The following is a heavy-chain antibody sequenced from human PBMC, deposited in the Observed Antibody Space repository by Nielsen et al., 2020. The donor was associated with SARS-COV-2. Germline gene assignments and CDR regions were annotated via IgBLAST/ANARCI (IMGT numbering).Heavy chain of an antibody. CDR2: IKEDGTEK. J-gene: IGHJ4*02. D-gene: IGHD1-26*01. CDR1: GFSLSTYW. CDR3: AKVGSGSYSAY. Sequence: GESLKISCAASGFSLSTYWISWVRQAPGKGLEWVANIKEDGTEKNYVDSVKGRFTISRDNAKNSLYLQMNSLRAEDTALYYCAKVGSGSYSAYWGQGTLVTVSS. V-gene: IGHV3-7*03.